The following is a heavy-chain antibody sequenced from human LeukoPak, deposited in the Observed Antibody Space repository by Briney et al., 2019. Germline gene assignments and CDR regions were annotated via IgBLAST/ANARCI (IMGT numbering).Heavy chain of an antibody. V-gene: IGHV3-30*04. J-gene: IGHJ4*02. CDR3: ARDDIIAAAGFDY. CDR2: ISYDGSNK. Sequence: PGRSLRLSCAASGFTFSSYAMHWVRQAPGKGLEWVAVISYDGSNKYYADSVKGRFTISRDNSKNTLYLQMNSLRAEDTAVYYCARDDIIAAAGFDYWGQGTLVTVSS. D-gene: IGHD6-13*01. CDR1: GFTFSSYA.